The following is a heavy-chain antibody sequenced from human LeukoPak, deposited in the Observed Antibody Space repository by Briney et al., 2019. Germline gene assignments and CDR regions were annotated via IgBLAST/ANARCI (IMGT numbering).Heavy chain of an antibody. D-gene: IGHD3-10*01. CDR1: GFTFSGSA. CDR2: IRSRANSYAT. CDR3: TTASWVRWFGEFPFDY. J-gene: IGHJ4*02. Sequence: GGSLRLSCAASGFTFSGSAMYWVRQASGKGLEWVGHIRSRANSYATLHGASVKGRFTISRDDSKNTLYLQMNSLKTEDTAVYYCTTASWVRWFGEFPFDYWGQGTLVTVSS. V-gene: IGHV3-73*01.